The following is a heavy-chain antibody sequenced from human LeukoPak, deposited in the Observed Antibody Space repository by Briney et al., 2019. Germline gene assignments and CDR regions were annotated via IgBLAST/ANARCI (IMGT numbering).Heavy chain of an antibody. V-gene: IGHV1-8*01. Sequence: ASVKVSCKASGYTFTSYDINWVRQATGQGLEWMGWMNPNSGNTGYAQKFQGRVTMTRNTSISTAYMELSSLRSEDTAMYYCARGSRTEYYYDSSGYYYACWGQGTLVTVSS. J-gene: IGHJ4*02. CDR1: GYTFTSYD. CDR3: ARGSRTEYYYDSSGYYYAC. D-gene: IGHD3-22*01. CDR2: MNPNSGNT.